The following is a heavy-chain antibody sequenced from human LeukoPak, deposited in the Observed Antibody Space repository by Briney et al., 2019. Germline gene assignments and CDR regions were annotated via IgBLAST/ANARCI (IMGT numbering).Heavy chain of an antibody. D-gene: IGHD1-1*01. Sequence: GGSLRLSCAASGFTFSSYAMHWVRQAPGKGLEWVAVISYDGSNKYYADSVKGRFTISRDNSKNTLYLQMNSLRAEDTAVYYCAREEGDDLGYYFDYWGQGTLVTVSS. CDR3: AREEGDDLGYYFDY. CDR2: ISYDGSNK. J-gene: IGHJ4*02. V-gene: IGHV3-30*04. CDR1: GFTFSSYA.